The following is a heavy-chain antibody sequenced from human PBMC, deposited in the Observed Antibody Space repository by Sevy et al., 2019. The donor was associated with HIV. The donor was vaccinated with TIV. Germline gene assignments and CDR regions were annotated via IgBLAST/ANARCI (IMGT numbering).Heavy chain of an antibody. Sequence: GGSLRLSCAASGFTFSSYTMNWVRQAPGKGLDWVSSISYSSTYIYYADSVKGRFTISRDNAKNSLYLQMNSLRAEDTAAYYCATDKGCYDPLDYWGQGTLVTVSS. D-gene: IGHD5-12*01. CDR1: GFTFSSYT. J-gene: IGHJ4*02. CDR3: ATDKGCYDPLDY. V-gene: IGHV3-21*01. CDR2: ISYSSTYI.